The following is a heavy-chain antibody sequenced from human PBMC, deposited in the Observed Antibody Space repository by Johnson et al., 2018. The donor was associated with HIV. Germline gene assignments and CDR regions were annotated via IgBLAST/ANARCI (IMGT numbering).Heavy chain of an antibody. J-gene: IGHJ3*01. V-gene: IGHV3-33*06. CDR3: AKDRTSWGFDAFDL. D-gene: IGHD3-16*01. CDR1: GFTFSSYG. Sequence: QVQLVESGGGVVQPGRSLRLSCAASGFTFSSYGMNWVRQAPGKGLEWVALVWYDGGNKYYADSVKGRFTIFRDNSENTLYLQMNRLRAEDTAVYFCAKDRTSWGFDAFDLWGQGTMVTVSS. CDR2: VWYDGGNK.